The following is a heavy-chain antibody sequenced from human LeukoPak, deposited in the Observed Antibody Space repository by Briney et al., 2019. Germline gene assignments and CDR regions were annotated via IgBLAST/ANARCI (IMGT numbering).Heavy chain of an antibody. CDR1: GGSISSYY. CDR2: IYHSGST. V-gene: IGHV4-59*13. Sequence: SETLSLTCTVSGGSISSYYWSWIRQPPGKGLEWIGYIYHSGSTNYNPSLKSRVTISVDTSKNQLSLKLNSVTAADAAVYYCARATTVTTMNVWGQGTMVTVSS. D-gene: IGHD4-17*01. CDR3: ARATTVTTMNV. J-gene: IGHJ3*01.